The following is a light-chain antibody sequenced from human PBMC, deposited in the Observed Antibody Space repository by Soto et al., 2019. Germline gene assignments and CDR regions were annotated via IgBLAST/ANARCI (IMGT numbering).Light chain of an antibody. CDR2: LEGSGNY. Sequence: QSVLTQPSSASASLGSSVKLTCTLSSGHRSHTIAWHQQQPGKAPRYLMKLEGSGNYNKGSGVPDRFSGSSSGADRYLTISTFQLEDEADYYCETWDSDVWVFGGGTKLTVL. J-gene: IGLJ3*02. CDR1: SGHRSHT. CDR3: ETWDSDVWV. V-gene: IGLV4-60*02.